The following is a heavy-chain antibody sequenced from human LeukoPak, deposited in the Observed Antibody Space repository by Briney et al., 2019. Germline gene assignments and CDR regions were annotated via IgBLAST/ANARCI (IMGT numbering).Heavy chain of an antibody. V-gene: IGHV3-23*01. CDR2: ISGSGGST. Sequence: GGSLRLSCAASGFTFSSYAMSWVRQAPGKGLEWVSAISGSGGSTYYADSVKGRFTTSRDNSKNTLYLQMNSLRAEDTAVYYCAKDSGPTDSGYWGQGTLVTVSS. CDR3: AKDSGPTDSGY. J-gene: IGHJ4*02. CDR1: GFTFSSYA. D-gene: IGHD3-10*01.